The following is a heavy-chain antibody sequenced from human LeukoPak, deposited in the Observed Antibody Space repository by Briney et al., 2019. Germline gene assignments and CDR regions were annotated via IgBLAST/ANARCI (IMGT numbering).Heavy chain of an antibody. D-gene: IGHD4-17*01. V-gene: IGHV4-59*01. Sequence: SETLSLTCTVSGGSISSYYWSWIRQPPGKGLEWIGYIYYSGSTNYNPSLKSRVTISVDTSKNQFSLKLSSVTAADTAAYYCASDYGDGPNAFDIWGQGTMVTVSS. CDR1: GGSISSYY. CDR2: IYYSGST. J-gene: IGHJ3*02. CDR3: ASDYGDGPNAFDI.